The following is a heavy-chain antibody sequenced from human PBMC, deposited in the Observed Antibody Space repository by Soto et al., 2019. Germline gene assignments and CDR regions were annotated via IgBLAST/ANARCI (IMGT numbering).Heavy chain of an antibody. D-gene: IGHD3-3*01. CDR3: ARHRISGLTAAGIFGVVNKRGCYMDV. J-gene: IGHJ6*03. CDR1: GGSISSYY. Sequence: PSETLSLTCTVSGGSISSYYWSWLRQPPGKGLEWIGYIYYSGSTNYNPSLKSRVTISVDTSKNQFSLKLSSVTAADTAVYYCARHRISGLTAAGIFGVVNKRGCYMDVWGKGTTVTVS. V-gene: IGHV4-59*08. CDR2: IYYSGST.